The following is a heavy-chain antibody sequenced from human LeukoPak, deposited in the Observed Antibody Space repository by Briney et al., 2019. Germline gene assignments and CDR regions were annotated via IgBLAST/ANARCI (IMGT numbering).Heavy chain of an antibody. D-gene: IGHD3-10*01. CDR2: IKQDGSEK. Sequence: GGSLRLSCAASGFTFSSYWMSWVRQAPGKGLEWVANIKQDGSEKYYVDSVKGRFTISRDNAKNSLYLQMNSLRAEDTAVYYCARESGSGSSDFDYWGQGTLVTVSS. J-gene: IGHJ4*02. CDR3: ARESGSGSSDFDY. V-gene: IGHV3-7*01. CDR1: GFTFSSYW.